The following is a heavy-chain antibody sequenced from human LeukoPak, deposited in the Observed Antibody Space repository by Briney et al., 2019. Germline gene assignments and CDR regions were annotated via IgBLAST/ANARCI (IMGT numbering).Heavy chain of an antibody. CDR1: GDSFSAYY. D-gene: IGHD5-12*01. J-gene: IGHJ4*02. Sequence: SETLSLTCAAYGDSFSAYYWIWIRQPPGKGLEWIGEINHSGSTNYHPSLKSRVTISVDTSKNQFSLNLTSVTAADTAVYYCARLNIAGGFDYWGQGTLVTVSS. V-gene: IGHV4-34*01. CDR2: INHSGST. CDR3: ARLNIAGGFDY.